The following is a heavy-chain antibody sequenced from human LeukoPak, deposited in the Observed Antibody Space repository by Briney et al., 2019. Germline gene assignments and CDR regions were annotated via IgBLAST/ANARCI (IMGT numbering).Heavy chain of an antibody. D-gene: IGHD6-19*01. Sequence: GGSLRLSCAASGFTFSSYSMNWVRQAPGKGLEWVSSISSSSSYIYYADSVKGRFTISRDNAKNSLYLQMNSLRAEDTAVYYCARGAAVAGTPIDYWGQGTLVTVSS. CDR1: GFTFSSYS. CDR3: ARGAAVAGTPIDY. V-gene: IGHV3-21*01. J-gene: IGHJ4*02. CDR2: ISSSSSYI.